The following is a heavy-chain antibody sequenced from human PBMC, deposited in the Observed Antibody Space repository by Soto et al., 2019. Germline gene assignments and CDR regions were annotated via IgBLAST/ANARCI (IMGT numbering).Heavy chain of an antibody. CDR3: ARSSATPNGWWGFGLDV. V-gene: IGHV3-11*01. CDR2: ISSSSTNTI. Sequence: QVQLVESGEGLVKPGGSLRLSCAASGFTFSDYYMTWIRQAPGKGLEWVSYISSSSTNTINYADSVKGRFTISRDNAKNSLYLQINSLRAEDTAVYYCARSSATPNGWWGFGLDVWDQGTSVIVSS. CDR1: GFTFSDYY. D-gene: IGHD2-15*01. J-gene: IGHJ6*02.